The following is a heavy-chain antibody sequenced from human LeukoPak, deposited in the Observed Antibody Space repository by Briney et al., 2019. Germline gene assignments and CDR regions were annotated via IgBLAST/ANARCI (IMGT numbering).Heavy chain of an antibody. D-gene: IGHD3-16*02. CDR1: GGSISSSSYY. V-gene: IGHV4-39*01. J-gene: IGHJ4*02. CDR3: ARLKGDYDYVWGSYRPTPFLDY. Sequence: SETLSLTCTVSGGSISSSSYYWSWIRQPAGKGLEWIGSIYYSGSTYYNPSLKSRVTISVDTSKNQFSLKLSSATAADTAVYYCARLKGDYDYVWGSYRPTPFLDYWGQGTLVTVSS. CDR2: IYYSGST.